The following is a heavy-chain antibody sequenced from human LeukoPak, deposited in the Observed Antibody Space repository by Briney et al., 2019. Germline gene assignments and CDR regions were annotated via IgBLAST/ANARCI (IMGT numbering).Heavy chain of an antibody. CDR2: ISSSGSAI. Sequence: SRGSLRLSSAASGFPLSSYSINWVRQAQGQGLEWVSYISSSGSAIYYVDSVKGRFTVSRDNAKNSLFLQMNSPRAEDTAVYYCVRVKGSYFDYWGQGALVTVSS. V-gene: IGHV3-48*01. CDR1: GFPLSSYS. J-gene: IGHJ4*02. D-gene: IGHD2-15*01. CDR3: VRVKGSYFDY.